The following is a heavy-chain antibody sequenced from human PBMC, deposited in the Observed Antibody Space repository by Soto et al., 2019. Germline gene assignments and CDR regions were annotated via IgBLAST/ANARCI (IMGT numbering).Heavy chain of an antibody. D-gene: IGHD3-3*01. J-gene: IGHJ3*02. V-gene: IGHV3-33*01. CDR2: IWYDGSNK. Sequence: QVQLVDSGGGVVQHGRSLRLSCAASGFTFSSYGMHWVRQAPGKGLEWVAVIWYDGSNKYYADSVKGRFTISRDNSKNTLYLQMNSLRAEDTAVYYCARVPNYDFWSGDIHDAFDIWGQGTMVTVSS. CDR3: ARVPNYDFWSGDIHDAFDI. CDR1: GFTFSSYG.